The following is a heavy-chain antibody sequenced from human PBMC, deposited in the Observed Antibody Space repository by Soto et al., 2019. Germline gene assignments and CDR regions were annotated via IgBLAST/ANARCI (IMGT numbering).Heavy chain of an antibody. Sequence: QVQLVQSGAEVKKPGASVKVSCKASGYTFTSYGISWVRQAPGQGLEWMGWISAYNGNTNYAQKLQGRVTMTTDTSTSTAYMELRSLKSDDTAVYYCARDSDIVVVPAAKPIHYWGQGTLVTVSS. CDR2: ISAYNGNT. D-gene: IGHD2-2*01. CDR1: GYTFTSYG. CDR3: ARDSDIVVVPAAKPIHY. V-gene: IGHV1-18*01. J-gene: IGHJ4*02.